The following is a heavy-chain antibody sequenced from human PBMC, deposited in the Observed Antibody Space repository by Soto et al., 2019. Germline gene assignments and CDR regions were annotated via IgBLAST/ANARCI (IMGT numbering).Heavy chain of an antibody. J-gene: IGHJ4*02. D-gene: IGHD3-10*01. Sequence: PSETLSLTCTVSGGSISSYYWSWIRQSPGRGLEWIGYIYYSGSTNYNPSLKSRVTISVDTSKNQFSLKLSSVTAADTAVYYCARVGYYYGSGIYYSNFDYWGPGTLVTVSS. CDR3: ARVGYYYGSGIYYSNFDY. V-gene: IGHV4-59*01. CDR2: IYYSGST. CDR1: GGSISSYY.